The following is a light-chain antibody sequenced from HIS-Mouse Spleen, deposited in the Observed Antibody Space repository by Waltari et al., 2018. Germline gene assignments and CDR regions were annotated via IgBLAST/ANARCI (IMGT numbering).Light chain of an antibody. J-gene: IGKJ5*01. Sequence: EIVLTQSPGTLSLSPGERATLSCRASQSVSSSYLAWYQQKPGQAPRLLIYGASSRATGIPDRFSGSGSGTDFTLTISRLEPEDFAVYYCQQRSNWQTFGQGTRLEIK. CDR1: QSVSSSY. CDR3: QQRSNWQT. V-gene: IGKV3D-20*02. CDR2: GAS.